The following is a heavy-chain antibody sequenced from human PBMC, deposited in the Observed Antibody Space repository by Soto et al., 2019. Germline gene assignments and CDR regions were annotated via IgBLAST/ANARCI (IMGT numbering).Heavy chain of an antibody. CDR3: AHSLPGRVIDY. V-gene: IGHV2-5*02. CDR2: IYWDDDK. CDR1: GFSLTTSGVG. Sequence: QITLKESGPTLVKTTQTLTLTCTFSGFSLTTSGVGVGWIRQPPGKALECLALIYWDDDKRYSPSLKSRLTITKDTSKNQVVLTMTNMDPVDTATYCCAHSLPGRVIDYWGQGTLVTVSS. J-gene: IGHJ4*02. D-gene: IGHD3-10*01.